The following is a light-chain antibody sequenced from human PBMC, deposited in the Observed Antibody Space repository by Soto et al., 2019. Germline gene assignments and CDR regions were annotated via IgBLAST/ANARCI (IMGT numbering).Light chain of an antibody. CDR3: QQYNNWPFS. J-gene: IGKJ5*01. Sequence: EIVLTQSPATLSVSPGERATLSCRASQSISSNLAWYQQKPGQAPRLLIYGASTRATGFPARFSGSGSGTDFTLTISGLQSGDSAVYFCQQYNNWPFSFGQGTRLEIK. V-gene: IGKV3-15*01. CDR2: GAS. CDR1: QSISSN.